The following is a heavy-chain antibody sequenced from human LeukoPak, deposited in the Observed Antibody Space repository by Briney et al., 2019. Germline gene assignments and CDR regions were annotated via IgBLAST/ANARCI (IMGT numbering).Heavy chain of an antibody. V-gene: IGHV3-53*01. CDR1: GFTVSSNY. Sequence: PGGSLRLSCAASGFTVSSNYMSWVRQAPGKGLEWVSVIYSGGSTYYADPVKGRFTISRDNSKNTLYLQMNSLRAEDTAVYYCARVDDSSGYEYFQHWGQGTLVTVSS. CDR3: ARVDDSSGYEYFQH. CDR2: IYSGGST. D-gene: IGHD3-22*01. J-gene: IGHJ1*01.